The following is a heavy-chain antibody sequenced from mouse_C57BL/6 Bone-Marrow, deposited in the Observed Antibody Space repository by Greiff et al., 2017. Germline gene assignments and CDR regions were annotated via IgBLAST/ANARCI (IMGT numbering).Heavy chain of an antibody. J-gene: IGHJ1*03. V-gene: IGHV5-4*01. Sequence: EVQGVESGGGLVKPGGSLKLSCAASGFTFSSYAMSWVRQTPEKRLEWVATISDGGSYTYYPDNVKGRFTISRDNAKNTLYLQMSHLKSEDTAMYYCARRTTVDWYFDVWGTGTTVTVSS. CDR2: ISDGGSYT. D-gene: IGHD1-1*01. CDR1: GFTFSSYA. CDR3: ARRTTVDWYFDV.